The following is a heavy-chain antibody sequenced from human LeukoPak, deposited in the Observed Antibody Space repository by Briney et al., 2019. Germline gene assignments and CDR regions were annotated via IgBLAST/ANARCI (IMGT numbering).Heavy chain of an antibody. V-gene: IGHV1-3*01. Sequence: ASVKVSCKASGYTFTCYAMHWVRQAPGQRLEWMGWINAGNGNTKYSQKFQGRVTITRDTSTSTAYMELRSLRSDDTAVYYCARDRDYYGSGSYSKNAFDIWGQGTMVTVSS. CDR3: ARDRDYYGSGSYSKNAFDI. CDR1: GYTFTCYA. D-gene: IGHD3-10*01. J-gene: IGHJ3*02. CDR2: INAGNGNT.